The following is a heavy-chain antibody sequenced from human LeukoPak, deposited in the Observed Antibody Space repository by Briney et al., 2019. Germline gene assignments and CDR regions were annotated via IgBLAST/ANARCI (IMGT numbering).Heavy chain of an antibody. CDR1: GGSISTYY. J-gene: IGHJ4*02. CDR3: ARHADYGGYLDY. Sequence: SETLSLTCTVSGGSISTYYWSWXRQPPGKGLEWIGYIYYSGSTNYNPSLKSRVTVSVDTSKSQFSLRLTSVTAADTAVYYCARHADYGGYLDYWGQGTLVTVSS. CDR2: IYYSGST. D-gene: IGHD4-23*01. V-gene: IGHV4-59*08.